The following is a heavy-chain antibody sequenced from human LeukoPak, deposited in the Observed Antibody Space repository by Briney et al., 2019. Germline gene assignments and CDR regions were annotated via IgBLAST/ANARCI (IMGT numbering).Heavy chain of an antibody. CDR2: IYHSGST. D-gene: IGHD2-2*01. CDR1: GYSISSAYY. J-gene: IGHJ4*02. V-gene: IGHV4-38-2*01. CDR3: ARNGTSGYFDY. Sequence: KPSGTLSLTCAVSGYSISSAYYWGWIRQPPGKGLEWIGSIYHSGSTHYNPSLKSRVTISVDTSKNQFSLKLSSVTAADTAVYYCARNGTSGYFDYWGQGTLVTVSS.